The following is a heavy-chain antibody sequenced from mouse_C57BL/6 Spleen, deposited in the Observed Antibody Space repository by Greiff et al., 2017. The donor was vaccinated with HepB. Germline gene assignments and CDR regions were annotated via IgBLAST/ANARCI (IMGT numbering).Heavy chain of an antibody. Sequence: EVQLQQSGPVLVKPGASVKMSCKASGYTFTDYYMNWVKQSHGKSLEWIGVINPYNGGTSYNQKFKGKATLTVDKSSSTAYMELNSLTSEDSAVYYCARFPYYGSPSAMDCWGQGTSVTVSS. J-gene: IGHJ4*01. CDR2: INPYNGGT. CDR3: ARFPYYGSPSAMDC. D-gene: IGHD1-1*01. V-gene: IGHV1-19*01. CDR1: GYTFTDYY.